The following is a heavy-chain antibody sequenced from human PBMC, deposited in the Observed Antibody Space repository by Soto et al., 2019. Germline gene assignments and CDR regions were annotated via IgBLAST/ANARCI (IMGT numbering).Heavy chain of an antibody. V-gene: IGHV3-30-3*01. CDR1: GFTFSSYA. CDR2: ISYDGSNK. Sequence: QVQLVESGGGVVQPGRSLRLSCAASGFTFSSYAMHWVRQAPGKGLEWVAVISYDGSNKYYADSVKGRFTISRDNSKNALYLQMNSLRAEDTAVYYCARSQPQHDYWGQGTLVTVSS. CDR3: ARSQPQHDY. J-gene: IGHJ4*02.